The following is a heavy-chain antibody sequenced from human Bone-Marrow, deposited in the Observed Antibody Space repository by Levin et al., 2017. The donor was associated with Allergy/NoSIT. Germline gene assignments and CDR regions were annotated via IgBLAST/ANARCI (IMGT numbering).Heavy chain of an antibody. V-gene: IGHV3-21*01. CDR1: GFTFSDYT. Sequence: GGSLRLSCAASGFTFSDYTMNWVRQAPGKGLEWVSSISSSSSYIYYADSVKGRFTISRDNAKNSLYLQMNSLRAEDTAVYFCARDFYVGYCSGGSCYYIDHWGQGTLVTVSS. CDR2: ISSSSSYI. CDR3: ARDFYVGYCSGGSCYYIDH. J-gene: IGHJ4*02. D-gene: IGHD2-15*01.